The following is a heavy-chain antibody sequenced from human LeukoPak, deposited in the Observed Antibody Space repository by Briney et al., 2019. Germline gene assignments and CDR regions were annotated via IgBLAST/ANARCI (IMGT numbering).Heavy chain of an antibody. Sequence: GASLRLSCTASGFTFSGYAMIWVRQAPGKGLEWVSILHNDAQTSYYADSVKGRFTVSRGNSKNTLYLEMNSLTVEDTAVYYCAKGEGGTYFNYCFDYWGQGTLVTVSS. V-gene: IGHV3-23*03. CDR1: GFTFSGYA. D-gene: IGHD1-26*01. CDR3: AKGEGGTYFNYCFDY. CDR2: LHNDAQTS. J-gene: IGHJ4*02.